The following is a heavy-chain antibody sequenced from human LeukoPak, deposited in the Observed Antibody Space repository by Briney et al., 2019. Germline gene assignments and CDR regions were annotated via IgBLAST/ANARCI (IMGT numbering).Heavy chain of an antibody. V-gene: IGHV3-7*01. J-gene: IGHJ5*02. Sequence: GGSLRLSCEASGFTYTNYWMSWVRQAPGKGLEWVANIKFDGSEKYYVDSVKGRFTISRDNAKNSLYLQLNSLRAEDTAVYFCARATASNWFDPWGQGTLVTVSP. CDR2: IKFDGSEK. CDR1: GFTYTNYW. CDR3: ARATASNWFDP. D-gene: IGHD2-21*01.